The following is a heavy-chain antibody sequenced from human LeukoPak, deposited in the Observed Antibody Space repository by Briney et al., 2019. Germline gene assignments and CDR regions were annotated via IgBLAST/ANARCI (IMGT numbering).Heavy chain of an antibody. Sequence: SETLSLTCAVYGGSFSGYYWSWIRQPPGKGLEWIGEINHSGSTNYNPSLKSRVTISVDTSKNQFSLKLSSVTAADTAVYYCARSISGYWGQGTLVTVSS. J-gene: IGHJ4*02. V-gene: IGHV4-34*01. CDR3: ARSISGY. D-gene: IGHD3-3*02. CDR2: INHSGST. CDR1: GGSFSGYY.